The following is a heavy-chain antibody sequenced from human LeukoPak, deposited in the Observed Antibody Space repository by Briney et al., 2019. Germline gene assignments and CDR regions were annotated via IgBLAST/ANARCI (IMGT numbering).Heavy chain of an antibody. J-gene: IGHJ4*02. Sequence: PSETLSLTCTVYGGSISSRSYYWCWIRQPPGKGLEWLGSMYYSGSPYHNPSLKSRVTISVDTSKNQFSLKLSSVTAADTAMYYCARLLYDRSGYYYFDCWGQGTLVTVSS. CDR3: ARLLYDRSGYYYFDC. V-gene: IGHV4-39*01. CDR1: GGSISSRSYY. CDR2: MYYSGSP. D-gene: IGHD3-22*01.